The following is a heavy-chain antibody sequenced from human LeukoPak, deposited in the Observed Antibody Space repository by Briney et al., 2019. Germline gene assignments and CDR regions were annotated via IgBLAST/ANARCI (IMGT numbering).Heavy chain of an antibody. CDR1: GFTFSVYS. V-gene: IGHV3-21*01. D-gene: IGHD3-3*01. Sequence: GGSLRLSCAASGFTFSVYSMNWVRQTPGLAPEWVSSIHTSSDYVYYADSVKGRFISSRDNAKNSLYLQMNSLRVEDTGVYYCTRKSAPFDLWGQGILVTVSS. CDR2: IHTSSDYV. CDR3: TRKSAPFDL. J-gene: IGHJ4*02.